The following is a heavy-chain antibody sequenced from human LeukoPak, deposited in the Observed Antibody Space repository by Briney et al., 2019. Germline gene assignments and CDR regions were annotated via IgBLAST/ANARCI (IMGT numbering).Heavy chain of an antibody. Sequence: SETLSLTCTVSGGSIGSGTYYWSWIRQHPGKGLEWIGYIYYSGSTYYNPSLKSRVTISVDTSKNQFSLKLSSVTAADTAVYYCARDNPYYYGMDVWGQGTTVTVSS. V-gene: IGHV4-31*03. CDR3: ARDNPYYYGMDV. CDR2: IYYSGST. CDR1: GGSIGSGTYY. J-gene: IGHJ6*02.